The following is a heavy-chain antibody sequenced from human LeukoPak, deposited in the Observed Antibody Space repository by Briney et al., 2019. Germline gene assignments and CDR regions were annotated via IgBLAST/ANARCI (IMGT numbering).Heavy chain of an antibody. V-gene: IGHV4-4*08. J-gene: IGHJ3*01. CDR2: VSKSGST. CDR3: ARDDYGVFDAFDV. CDR1: GGSISSHF. Sequence: SETLSLTCTVSGGSISSHFWTWIRQAPGKRLEWLGYVSKSGSTNYNPSLQSRITISLDTSKNQFSLILTSVTAADTAVYFCARDDYGVFDAFDVWGQGTVVTVSS. D-gene: IGHD3-16*01.